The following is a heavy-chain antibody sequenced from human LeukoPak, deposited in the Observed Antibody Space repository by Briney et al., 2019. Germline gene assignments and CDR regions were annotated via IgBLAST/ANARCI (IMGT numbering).Heavy chain of an antibody. CDR1: GGSFSDYY. CDR2: IYYSGST. Sequence: PSETLSLTCAVYGGSFSDYYWVWIRQPPGKGLEWIGSIYYSGSTSYNPSLKSRVTMTVDTSKSQFSLKLSSVTAADTAVYFCARSPHIWFAERGWFDPWGQGTLVTVSS. D-gene: IGHD3-10*01. V-gene: IGHV4-34*01. J-gene: IGHJ5*02. CDR3: ARSPHIWFAERGWFDP.